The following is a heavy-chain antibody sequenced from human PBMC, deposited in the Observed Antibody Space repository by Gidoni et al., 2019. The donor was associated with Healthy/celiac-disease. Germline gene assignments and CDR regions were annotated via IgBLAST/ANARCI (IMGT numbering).Heavy chain of an antibody. D-gene: IGHD3-9*01. Sequence: EVQLVESGGGLVQPGGSLRLSCAASGFTFSSYAMSWVSQAPGQGLEWVSAISGSGGSTYYADSVKGRFTISRDNSKNTLYLQMNSLRAEDTAVYCCAKEYFDGYSRGMDYWGQGTLVTVSS. CDR3: AKEYFDGYSRGMDY. J-gene: IGHJ4*02. CDR2: ISGSGGST. V-gene: IGHV3-23*04. CDR1: GFTFSSYA.